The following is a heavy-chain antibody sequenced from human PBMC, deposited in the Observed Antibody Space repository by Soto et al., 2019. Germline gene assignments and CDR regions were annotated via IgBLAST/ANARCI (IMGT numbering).Heavy chain of an antibody. CDR1: GYTLTSYG. Sequence: ASVKSSCKASGYTLTSYGISLARQARGQGLEWMGGIGPDDGDTNYAQKLQGRVTMTADTSTGTAYMDPSSLRSDDTAVYYCATAPFFWSGNDAFELWGQGTMVTVPS. V-gene: IGHV1-18*01. CDR2: IGPDDGDT. D-gene: IGHD3-3*01. CDR3: ATAPFFWSGNDAFEL. J-gene: IGHJ3*01.